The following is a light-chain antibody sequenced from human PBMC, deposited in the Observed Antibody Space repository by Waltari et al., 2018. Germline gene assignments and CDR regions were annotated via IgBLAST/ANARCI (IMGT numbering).Light chain of an antibody. CDR3: QKYQTTPRT. Sequence: DILMTQSPDSLSVSLGERATINCKSSQSILNSSSNKNHLAWYQHNPGQPPRLLISWASSRESGVPDRFSGSGSETDFTLTISCLQTEDVSVYCCQKYQTTPRTFGPGTKVEI. CDR2: WAS. V-gene: IGKV4-1*01. J-gene: IGKJ3*01. CDR1: QSILNSSSNKNH.